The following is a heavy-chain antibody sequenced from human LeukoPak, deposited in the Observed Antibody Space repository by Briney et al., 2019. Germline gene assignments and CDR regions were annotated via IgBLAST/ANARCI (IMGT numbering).Heavy chain of an antibody. V-gene: IGHV4-4*02. Sequence: SETLSLTCTVSGDSINSLDLWSWVRQPPGKGLEWIGEMYLSGTTHSNPSVKSRATISIDKSKNQFFLNLSSVTAADTAVYYCAGLVGRYSSGLYYYYFDYWGQGTLVTVSS. CDR2: MYLSGTT. J-gene: IGHJ4*02. CDR3: AGLVGRYSSGLYYYYFDY. D-gene: IGHD3-22*01. CDR1: GDSINSLDL.